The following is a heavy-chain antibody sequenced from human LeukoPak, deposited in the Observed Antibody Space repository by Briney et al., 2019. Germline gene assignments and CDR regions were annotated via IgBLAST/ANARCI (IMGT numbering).Heavy chain of an antibody. Sequence: GGSLRLSCAASGFTFSSYAMSWVRQAPGKGLEWGSAISGNSGNTYYADSVKGRFTISRDNFENMLYLQMNSLRAEDTAVYYCARGTENYYDSSGSYDYWGQGTLVTVSS. CDR3: ARGTENYYDSSGSYDY. CDR2: ISGNSGNT. V-gene: IGHV3-23*01. J-gene: IGHJ4*02. D-gene: IGHD3-22*01. CDR1: GFTFSSYA.